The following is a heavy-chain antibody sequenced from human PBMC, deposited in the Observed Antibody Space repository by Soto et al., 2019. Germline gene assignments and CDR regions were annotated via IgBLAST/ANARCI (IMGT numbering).Heavy chain of an antibody. V-gene: IGHV3-9*01. J-gene: IGHJ4*02. Sequence: GGSLRLSCAGSGFTFDDYAMHWVRQAPGKGLEWVSGISWNSDSIGYADSVKGRFTISRDNAKNSLYLQMNSLRAEDTAVYYCARTLTTGTTGGYFDYWGQGTLVTVSS. CDR1: GFTFDDYA. D-gene: IGHD1-1*01. CDR2: ISWNSDSI. CDR3: ARTLTTGTTGGYFDY.